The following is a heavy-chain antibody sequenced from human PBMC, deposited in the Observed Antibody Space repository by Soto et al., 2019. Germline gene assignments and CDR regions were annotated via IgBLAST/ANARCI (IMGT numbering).Heavy chain of an antibody. CDR3: AKEAPVTLGVTQPYYFDY. D-gene: IGHD3-10*01. Sequence: QVQLVESGGGVVQPGRSLRLSCAASGFTFSSYGMHWVRQAPGKGLEWVAVISYDGSNKYYADSVKGRFTISRDNSKNTLYLQMNSLRAEDTAVYYCAKEAPVTLGVTQPYYFDYWGQGTLVTVSS. V-gene: IGHV3-30*18. CDR1: GFTFSSYG. J-gene: IGHJ4*02. CDR2: ISYDGSNK.